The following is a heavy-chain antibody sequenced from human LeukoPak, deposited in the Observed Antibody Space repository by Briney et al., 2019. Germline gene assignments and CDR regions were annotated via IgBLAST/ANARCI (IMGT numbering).Heavy chain of an antibody. J-gene: IGHJ4*02. CDR3: ARVSYCSGGSCYSGIIDY. CDR1: GGSISSYY. V-gene: IGHV4-59*01. D-gene: IGHD2-15*01. Sequence: SETLYLTCTVSGGSISSYYWSWIRQPPGKGLEWIGYIYYSGSTNYNPSLKSRVTISVDTSKNQFSLKLSSVTAADTAVYYCARVSYCSGGSCYSGIIDYWGQGTLVTVSS. CDR2: IYYSGST.